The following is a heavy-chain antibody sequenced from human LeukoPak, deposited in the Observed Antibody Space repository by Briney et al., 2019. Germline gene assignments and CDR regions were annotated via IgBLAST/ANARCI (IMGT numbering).Heavy chain of an antibody. V-gene: IGHV3-21*01. D-gene: IGHD3-10*01. CDR1: GFTFSNYS. CDR3: ARDLSYCGSGSCFQH. CDR2: ISSSSNYI. Sequence: PGGSLRLSCAASGFTFSNYSMNWVRQAPGKGLEWVSSISSSSNYIYYADSVKGPFSISRDNAKYSLYVPMISLRAEDTAGCYCARDLSYCGSGSCFQHWGQGTLVTVSS. J-gene: IGHJ1*01.